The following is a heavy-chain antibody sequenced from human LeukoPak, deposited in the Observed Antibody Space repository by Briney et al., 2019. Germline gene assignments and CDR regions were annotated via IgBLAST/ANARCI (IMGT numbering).Heavy chain of an antibody. J-gene: IGHJ4*02. CDR3: ATEVPNGALRFAN. CDR2: ISYNGGYR. CDR1: GFTFTTYG. V-gene: IGHV3-33*05. D-gene: IGHD3-10*01. Sequence: GGSLRLSCTASGFTFTTYGLHWVRQAPGKGLEWVAVISYNGGYRHYADSVKGRFTISRDDSKNTLFLKMSSLRAEDTAVYYCATEVPNGALRFANWGQGTLVTVSS.